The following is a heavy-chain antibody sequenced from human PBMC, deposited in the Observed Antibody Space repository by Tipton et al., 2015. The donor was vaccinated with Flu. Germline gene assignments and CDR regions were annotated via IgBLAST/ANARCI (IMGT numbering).Heavy chain of an antibody. CDR3: ARINWGGAFDI. V-gene: IGHV3-21*01. Sequence: SLRLSCAASGFTFSSYSMNWVRQAPGKGLEWVSSISSSSSYIYYADSVKGRFTISRDNAKNSLYLQMNSLRAEDTAVYYCARINWGGAFDIWGQGTMVTVSS. CDR2: ISSSSSYI. D-gene: IGHD7-27*01. CDR1: GFTFSSYS. J-gene: IGHJ3*02.